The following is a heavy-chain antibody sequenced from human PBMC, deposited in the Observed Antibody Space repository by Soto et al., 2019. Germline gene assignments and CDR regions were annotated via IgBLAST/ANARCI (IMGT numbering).Heavy chain of an antibody. CDR2: INHSGST. Sequence: PSETLSLTCAVYGGSFSGYYWSWIRQPPGKGLEWIGEINHSGSTNYNPSLKSRVTISVDTSKNQFSLKLSSVTAADTAVYYCARDLSARGYWGQGTLVTVSS. D-gene: IGHD6-6*01. CDR3: ARDLSARGY. J-gene: IGHJ4*02. V-gene: IGHV4-34*01. CDR1: GGSFSGYY.